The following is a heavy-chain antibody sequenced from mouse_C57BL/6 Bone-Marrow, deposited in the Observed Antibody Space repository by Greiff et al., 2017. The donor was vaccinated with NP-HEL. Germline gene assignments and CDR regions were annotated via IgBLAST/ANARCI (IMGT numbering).Heavy chain of an antibody. Sequence: VQLQQPGAELVKPGASVKLSCKASGYTFTSYWMHWVKQRPGQGLEWIGMIHPNSGSTNYNEKFKSKATLTVDKSSSTAYMQLSSLTSEDSAVYYCAREGGYYGSSYPWYFDVWGTGTTVTVSS. CDR3: AREGGYYGSSYPWYFDV. V-gene: IGHV1-64*01. CDR1: GYTFTSYW. D-gene: IGHD1-1*01. CDR2: IHPNSGST. J-gene: IGHJ1*03.